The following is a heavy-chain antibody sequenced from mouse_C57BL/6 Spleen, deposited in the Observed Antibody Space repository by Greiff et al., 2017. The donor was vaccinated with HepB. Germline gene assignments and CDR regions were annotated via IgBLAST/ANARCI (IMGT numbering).Heavy chain of an antibody. D-gene: IGHD2-4*01. CDR1: GYTFTSYW. CDR2: IDPSDSET. CDR3: ARGDDYLSYWYFDV. V-gene: IGHV1-52*01. Sequence: QVQLQQSGAELVRPGSSVKLSCKASGYTFTSYWMHWVKQRPIQGLEWIGNIDPSDSETHYNQKFKDKATLTVDKSSSTAYMQLSSLTSEDSAVYYCARGDDYLSYWYFDVWGTGTTVTVSS. J-gene: IGHJ1*03.